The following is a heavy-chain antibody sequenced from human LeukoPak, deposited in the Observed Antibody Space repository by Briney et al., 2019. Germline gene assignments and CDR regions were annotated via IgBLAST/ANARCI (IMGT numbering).Heavy chain of an antibody. CDR3: ARDKYSSSWYFDYLGHWFDP. Sequence: ASVKVSCKASGYTFTGYYMHWVRQAPGQGLEWMGIINPSGGSTSYAQKFQGRVTMTRDTSTSTVYMELSSLRSEDTAVYYCARDKYSSSWYFDYLGHWFDPWGQGTLVTVSS. CDR2: INPSGGST. D-gene: IGHD6-13*01. J-gene: IGHJ5*02. V-gene: IGHV1-46*01. CDR1: GYTFTGYY.